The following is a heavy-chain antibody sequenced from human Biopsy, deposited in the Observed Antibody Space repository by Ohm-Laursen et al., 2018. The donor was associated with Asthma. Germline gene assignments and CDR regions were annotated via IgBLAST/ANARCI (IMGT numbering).Heavy chain of an antibody. CDR1: GYNFISFA. V-gene: IGHV1-3*01. Sequence: ATVYLSCQASGYNFISFAIHWVRQAPGHSLEWMGWINAANGNTKYSQKFQGRLTISRDTSASTAYKDLSSLRSEDTAVYYCARTYFDFLTGQVHDAFAMWGQGTMVTVSS. CDR2: INAANGNT. J-gene: IGHJ3*02. D-gene: IGHD3-9*01. CDR3: ARTYFDFLTGQVHDAFAM.